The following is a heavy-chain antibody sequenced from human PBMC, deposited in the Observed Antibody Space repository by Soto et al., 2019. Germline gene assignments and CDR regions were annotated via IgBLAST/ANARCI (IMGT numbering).Heavy chain of an antibody. CDR3: TTDLMERMVYAIYYYYYGMDV. J-gene: IGHJ6*02. CDR1: GFTFSNAW. Sequence: EVQLVESGGGLVKPGGSLRLSCAASGFTFSNAWMSWVRQAPGKGLEWVGRIKSKTDGGTTDYAAPVKGRFTISRDDSKNTLYLQMNSLKTEDTAVYYCTTDLMERMVYAIYYYYYGMDVWGQGTTVTVSS. V-gene: IGHV3-15*01. D-gene: IGHD2-8*01. CDR2: IKSKTDGGTT.